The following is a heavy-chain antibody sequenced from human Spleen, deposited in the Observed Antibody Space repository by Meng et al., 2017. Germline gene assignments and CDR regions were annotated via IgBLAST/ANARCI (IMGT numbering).Heavy chain of an antibody. CDR3: ARRVGSSWFFDH. D-gene: IGHD6-13*01. CDR2: IYPGDSDT. J-gene: IGHJ4*02. V-gene: IGHV5-51*01. Sequence: VQLVQSGAEGKKPGASLKISCKGSGCSFSNHWIGWVRQMPGKGLEWMGIIYPGDSDTRYIPSFQGQVTISADKSITTAFLQWTSLKASDTAMYYCARRVGSSWFFDHWGQGTLVTVSS. CDR1: GCSFSNHW.